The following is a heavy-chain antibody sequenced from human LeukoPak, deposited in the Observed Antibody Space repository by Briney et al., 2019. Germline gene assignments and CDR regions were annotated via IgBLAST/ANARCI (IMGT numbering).Heavy chain of an antibody. CDR1: GFTFSSYT. CDR3: AREEDSSAIRSSDGMDV. Sequence: GGSLRLSCAASGFTFSSYTMNWVRQAPGKGLEWVSCISKGSDYTYYADSVKGRFTISRDNAKNSVDLQMSSLRAEDTALYYCAREEDSSAIRSSDGMDVWGQGTTVTVSS. J-gene: IGHJ6*02. D-gene: IGHD6-6*01. V-gene: IGHV3-21*01. CDR2: ISKGSDYT.